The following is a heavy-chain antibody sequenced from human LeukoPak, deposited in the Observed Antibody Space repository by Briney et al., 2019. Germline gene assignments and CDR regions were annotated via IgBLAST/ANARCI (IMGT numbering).Heavy chain of an antibody. D-gene: IGHD2-2*01. CDR2: INSDGSST. J-gene: IGHJ4*02. Sequence: GGSLRLSCAASGFTFSSYWMHWVRQAPGKGLVWVPHINSDGSSTSHADSVKGRFTISRDNAKSTLYLQMNSLRAEDTAVYYCAARGYCSSTSCLLEYWGQGTLVTVSS. V-gene: IGHV3-74*01. CDR1: GFTFSSYW. CDR3: AARGYCSSTSCLLEY.